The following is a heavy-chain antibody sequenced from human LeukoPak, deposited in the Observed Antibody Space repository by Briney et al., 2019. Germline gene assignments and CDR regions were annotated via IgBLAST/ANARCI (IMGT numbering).Heavy chain of an antibody. D-gene: IGHD4-17*01. CDR1: GGSISSSSYY. J-gene: IGHJ6*03. CDR3: ARAALKSDYGEYYNMDV. Sequence: PSETLSLTCTVSGGSISSSSYYWGWIRQPPGKGLEWIGYIYYSGSTNYNPSLKSRVTISVDTSKNQFSLKLSSVTAADTAVYYCARAALKSDYGEYYNMDVWGRGTTVTMSS. V-gene: IGHV4-61*05. CDR2: IYYSGST.